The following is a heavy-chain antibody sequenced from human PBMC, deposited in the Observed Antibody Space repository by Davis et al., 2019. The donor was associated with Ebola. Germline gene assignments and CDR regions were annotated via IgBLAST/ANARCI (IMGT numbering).Heavy chain of an antibody. J-gene: IGHJ4*02. CDR1: GFTFSSYA. CDR2: ISGSGGST. Sequence: GESLKISCAASGFTFSSYAMSWVRQAPGKGLEWVSAISGSGGSTYYADSVKGRFTISRDNSKNTLYLQMNSLRAGDTAVYSCAKNIGGGPYCGGDCYSPYWGQGTLVTVSS. CDR3: AKNIGGGPYCGGDCYSPY. V-gene: IGHV3-23*01. D-gene: IGHD2-21*01.